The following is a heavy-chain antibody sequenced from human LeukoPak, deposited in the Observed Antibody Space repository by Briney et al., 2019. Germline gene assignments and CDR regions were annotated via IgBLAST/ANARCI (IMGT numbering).Heavy chain of an antibody. CDR3: ATSYQLLTYYYYGMDV. J-gene: IGHJ6*02. V-gene: IGHV1-18*01. CDR1: GYTFTSYG. D-gene: IGHD2-2*01. Sequence: ASVKVSCKASGYTFTSYGISWVRQAPGQGLEWMGWISAYNGNTNYAQKLQGRVTMTTDTSTSTAYMELRSLRSDDTAVYYCATSYQLLTYYYYGMDVWGQGTTVTVSS. CDR2: ISAYNGNT.